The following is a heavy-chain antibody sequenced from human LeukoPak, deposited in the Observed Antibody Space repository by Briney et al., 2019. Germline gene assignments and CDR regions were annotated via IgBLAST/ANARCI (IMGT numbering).Heavy chain of an antibody. CDR1: GGSFSGYY. J-gene: IGHJ5*02. CDR3: ARAHIVVVPAAMGDWFDP. V-gene: IGHV4-34*01. D-gene: IGHD2-2*01. Sequence: PSETLSLTCAVYGGSFSGYYWSWIRQPPGKGLEWIGEINHSGSTNYNPSLKSRVTISVDTSKNQFSLKLSSVTAADTAVYHCARAHIVVVPAAMGDWFDPWGQGTLVTVSS. CDR2: INHSGST.